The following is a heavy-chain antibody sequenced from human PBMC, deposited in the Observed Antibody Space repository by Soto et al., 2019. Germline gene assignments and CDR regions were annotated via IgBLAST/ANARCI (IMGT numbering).Heavy chain of an antibody. CDR1: GGHFSRLA. V-gene: IGHV1-69*18. Sequence: VPLVPAGGWVKKPGSSVEVFCKASGGHFSRLAIHLVRPAPGPGPEWVGRIIPIFGTANYAQKFQGRVTITADESTSTAYMELSSLRSEDTAVYYCARDSQVAIYPRGAFDIWGQGTMVTVSS. CDR2: IIPIFGTA. CDR3: ARDSQVAIYPRGAFDI. D-gene: IGHD2-2*02. J-gene: IGHJ3*02.